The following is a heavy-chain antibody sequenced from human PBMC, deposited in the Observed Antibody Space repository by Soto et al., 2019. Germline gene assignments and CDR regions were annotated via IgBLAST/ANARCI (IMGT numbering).Heavy chain of an antibody. Sequence: SETLSLTCTVSGGSISSGDYYWSWIRQPPGKGLEWIGYIYYSGSTYYNPSLKSRVTISVDTSKNQFSLKLSSVTAADTAVYYCGRGISLTYYDFWSGPPPPGGWFDPWGQGTLVTVSS. CDR2: IYYSGST. CDR3: GRGISLTYYDFWSGPPPPGGWFDP. V-gene: IGHV4-30-4*01. CDR1: GGSISSGDYY. D-gene: IGHD3-3*01. J-gene: IGHJ5*02.